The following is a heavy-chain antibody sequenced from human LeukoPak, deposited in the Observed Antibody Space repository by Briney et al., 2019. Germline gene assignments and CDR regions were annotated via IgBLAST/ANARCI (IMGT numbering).Heavy chain of an antibody. D-gene: IGHD1-26*01. Sequence: NPSETLSLTCAVYGGSFSGYYWSWIRQPPGKGLEWIGEINHSGSTNHNPSLKSRVTISVDTSKNQFSLKLSSVTAADTAVYYCARLSILPVAFDIWGQGTMVTVSS. J-gene: IGHJ3*02. V-gene: IGHV4-34*01. CDR1: GGSFSGYY. CDR3: ARLSILPVAFDI. CDR2: INHSGST.